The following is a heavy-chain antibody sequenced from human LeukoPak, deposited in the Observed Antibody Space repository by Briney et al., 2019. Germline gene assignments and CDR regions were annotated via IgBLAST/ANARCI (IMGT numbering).Heavy chain of an antibody. J-gene: IGHJ6*02. CDR1: GYTFTSYG. V-gene: IGHV1-18*01. CDR2: ISAYKGNT. Sequence: ASLKVSCKASGYTFTSYGISWVRQAPGQGLEWMGWISAYKGNTNYAQTLQGGVTMTTETSTSTAYMAPRSLRSDDTAAYYCATGSCTNGVCRLYYYYGMDVWGQGTPVTVSS. D-gene: IGHD2-8*01. CDR3: ATGSCTNGVCRLYYYYGMDV.